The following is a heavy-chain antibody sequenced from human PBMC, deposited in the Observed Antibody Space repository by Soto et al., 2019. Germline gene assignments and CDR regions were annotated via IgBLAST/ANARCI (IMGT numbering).Heavy chain of an antibody. Sequence: GGSLRLSCEVSGFTFSAYGMHWVRQAPGKVLEWVAAISHDGTNKNYGDSVKGRFTISRDNSKKTLYLQMNSLRPEDTALYFCAKDEYYYSRSGYYIFDSWGQGTLVTVSS. CDR1: GFTFSAYG. J-gene: IGHJ4*02. CDR2: ISHDGTNK. V-gene: IGHV3-30*18. D-gene: IGHD3-22*01. CDR3: AKDEYYYSRSGYYIFDS.